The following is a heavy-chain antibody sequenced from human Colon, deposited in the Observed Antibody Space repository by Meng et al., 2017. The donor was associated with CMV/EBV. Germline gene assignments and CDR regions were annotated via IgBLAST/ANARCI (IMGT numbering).Heavy chain of an antibody. CDR3: AFENDVGDYRADY. V-gene: IGHV4-30-2*01. Sequence: SGVSITSGTASWTWIRQPPWNVLEWIGYIHHGDDTHYTPSLKSRVMISVDSTKTQSSLKLSSVTAADTAVYYCAFENDVGDYRADYWGQGTLVTVSS. D-gene: IGHD2-21*01. J-gene: IGHJ4*02. CDR1: GVSITSGTAS. CDR2: IHHGDDT.